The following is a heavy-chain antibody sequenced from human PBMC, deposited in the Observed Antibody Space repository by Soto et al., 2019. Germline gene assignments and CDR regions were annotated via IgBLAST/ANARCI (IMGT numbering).Heavy chain of an antibody. CDR1: GGSISSSSYY. CDR3: ARGWTVTTYFDY. V-gene: IGHV4-39*02. J-gene: IGHJ4*02. D-gene: IGHD4-17*01. CDR2: IYYSGST. Sequence: PSETLSLTCTVSGGSISSSSYYWGLIRQPQGKELEGIGSIYYSGSTYYNPSLKSRVTISVDTSKNHFSLKLSSVTAADTAVYYCARGWTVTTYFDYWGQGTLGTVFS.